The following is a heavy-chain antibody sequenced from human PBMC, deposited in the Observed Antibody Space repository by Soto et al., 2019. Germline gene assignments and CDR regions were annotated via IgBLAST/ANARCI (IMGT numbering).Heavy chain of an antibody. J-gene: IGHJ5*02. CDR2: INPSGGST. CDR3: ARDRVRTVTPRRVNWFDP. V-gene: IGHV1-46*01. CDR1: GYTFTSYY. D-gene: IGHD4-17*01. Sequence: ASVKVSCKASGYTFTSYYMHWVRQAPGQGLEWMGIINPSGGSTSYAQKFQGRVTMTRDTSTSTVYMELSSLRSEDTAVYYCARDRVRTVTPRRVNWFDPWGQGTLVTVSS.